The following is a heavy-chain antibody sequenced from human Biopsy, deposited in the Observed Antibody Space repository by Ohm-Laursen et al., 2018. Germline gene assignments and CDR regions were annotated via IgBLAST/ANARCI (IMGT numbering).Heavy chain of an antibody. D-gene: IGHD2-8*01. J-gene: IGHJ4*02. V-gene: IGHV3-21*01. CDR1: GFTFSGFS. Sequence: SLRLFCTASGFTFSGFSMNWVRQAPGKGLEWVSSISASGNHIYYTDSVKGRFTVSRDNGKNSVYLQMNSLRVEDTAVYYCARDGEAKYCKHGVCPSDFWGQGTLVTVSS. CDR2: ISASGNHI. CDR3: ARDGEAKYCKHGVCPSDF.